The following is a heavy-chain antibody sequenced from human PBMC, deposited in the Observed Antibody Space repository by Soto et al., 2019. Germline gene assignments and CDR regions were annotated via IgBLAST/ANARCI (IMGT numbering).Heavy chain of an antibody. J-gene: IGHJ6*03. CDR2: IYYSGST. Sequence: PSETLSLTCTVSGGSIISGGYYWSWIRQHPGKGLEWIGYIYYSGSTYYNPSLKSRVTISVDTSKNQFSLKLSSVTAADTAVYYCARGLFHYYYYYMDVWGKGTTVTVSS. V-gene: IGHV4-31*03. CDR3: ARGLFHYYYYYMDV. CDR1: GGSIISGGYY.